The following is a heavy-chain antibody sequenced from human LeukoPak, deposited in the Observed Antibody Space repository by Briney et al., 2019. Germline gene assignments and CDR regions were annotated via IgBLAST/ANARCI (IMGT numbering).Heavy chain of an antibody. CDR2: ISPSRTYI. Sequence: GWSLRLSCAASGFTFSSYSMNWVRQAPGKGLEWVSSISPSRTYIYYADSMKGRFTISRDNAKNSLYLQMNSLRAEDRAVYYCARDSVWRGPPIAVAGTDFWGRGTLVTVSS. J-gene: IGHJ4*02. CDR3: ARDSVWRGPPIAVAGTDF. D-gene: IGHD6-19*01. V-gene: IGHV3-21*01. CDR1: GFTFSSYS.